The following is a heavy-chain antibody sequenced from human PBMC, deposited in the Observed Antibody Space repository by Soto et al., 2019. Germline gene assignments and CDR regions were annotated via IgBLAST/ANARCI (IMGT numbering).Heavy chain of an antibody. J-gene: IGHJ6*02. V-gene: IGHV1-69*13. Sequence: SVKVSYKASGDTFAAFGFSWVRQAPGRGLEWMGVIIPIFSTTSYTEKFQDRINLTADESTRTVYMELSTLRSDDSATYFCERETRRRTAQNPHFYGMDDWGQGTKATVYS. CDR3: ERETRRRTAQNPHFYGMDD. CDR1: GDTFAAFG. CDR2: IIPIFSTT.